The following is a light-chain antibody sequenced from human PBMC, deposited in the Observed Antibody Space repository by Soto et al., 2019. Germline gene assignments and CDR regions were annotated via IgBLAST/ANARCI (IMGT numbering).Light chain of an antibody. V-gene: IGLV2-14*01. CDR1: SSDVGAYNL. CDR2: DVI. J-gene: IGLJ1*01. Sequence: QSALTQPASVSGSPGQSITISCSGTSSDVGAYNLVSWYQQHPGKAPKLMIYDVINRPAGISNRFSGSKSGNTASLTISGLRAEDEADYYCNSYTTYNTRVFGSGTKLTVL. CDR3: NSYTTYNTRV.